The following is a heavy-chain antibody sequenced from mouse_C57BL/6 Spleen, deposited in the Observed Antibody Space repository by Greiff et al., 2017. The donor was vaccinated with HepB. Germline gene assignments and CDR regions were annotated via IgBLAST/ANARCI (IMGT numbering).Heavy chain of an antibody. Sequence: EVQLQQSGPGLVKPSQTVFLTCTVTGISITTGNYRWSWIRQFPGNKLEWIGYIYYSGTITYNPSLTSRTTITRDTPKNQFFLEMNSLTAEDTATYYCARDSSGYNSLFDYWGQGTTLTVSS. CDR3: ARDSSGYNSLFDY. V-gene: IGHV3-5*01. CDR1: GISITTGNYR. D-gene: IGHD3-2*02. CDR2: IYYSGTI. J-gene: IGHJ2*01.